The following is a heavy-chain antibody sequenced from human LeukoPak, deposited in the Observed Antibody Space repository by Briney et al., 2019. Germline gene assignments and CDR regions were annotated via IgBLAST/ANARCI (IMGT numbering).Heavy chain of an antibody. J-gene: IGHJ6*03. CDR2: IHYSGST. CDR3: ARVYGSGSYYNGYYYYYMDV. CDR1: GASISTYY. D-gene: IGHD3-10*01. Sequence: SETLSLTCTVSGASISTYYWSWIRQPPGKGLEWIGYIHYSGSTNCNPSLKSRVTMSVDTSKNQFSLKLSSVTAADTAVYYCARVYGSGSYYNGYYYYYMDVWGKGTTVTISS. V-gene: IGHV4-59*08.